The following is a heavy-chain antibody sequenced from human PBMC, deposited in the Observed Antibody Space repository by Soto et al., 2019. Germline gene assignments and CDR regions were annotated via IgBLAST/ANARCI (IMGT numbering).Heavy chain of an antibody. CDR2: INYRGST. Sequence: PSETLSLTCSVSGVSISSDYWSWIRQPPGKGLEWIAYINYRGSTNYNPSLKSRVTISVDTSKNQFSLNLTSVTAADTAVYSCARAASSPINGTPYYFDSWGQGTLVTVSS. D-gene: IGHD1-7*01. V-gene: IGHV4-59*01. CDR3: ARAASSPINGTPYYFDS. J-gene: IGHJ4*02. CDR1: GVSISSDY.